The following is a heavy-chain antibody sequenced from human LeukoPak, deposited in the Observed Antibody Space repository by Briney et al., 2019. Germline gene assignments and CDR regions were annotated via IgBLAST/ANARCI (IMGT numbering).Heavy chain of an antibody. CDR1: GFTFSSYS. Sequence: GESLRLSCAASGFTFSSYSMNWVRQAPGKGLEWVSSISSSSSYIFYADSVKGRFTISRDNAKNSLYLQMNSLRAEDTAVYYCARDLRRGYSYGFGYWGQGTLVTVSS. J-gene: IGHJ4*02. V-gene: IGHV3-21*01. CDR3: ARDLRRGYSYGFGY. D-gene: IGHD5-18*01. CDR2: ISSSSSYI.